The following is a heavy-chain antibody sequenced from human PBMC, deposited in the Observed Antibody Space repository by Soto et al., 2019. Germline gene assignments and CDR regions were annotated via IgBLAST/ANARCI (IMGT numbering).Heavy chain of an antibody. V-gene: IGHV3-30*14. J-gene: IGHJ4*02. CDR3: ARDLLAAYSHSGMIDY. CDR1: GFALSDYD. CDR2: ISYDGSEK. Sequence: GGSLRLSCEASGFALSDYDMHWVRQAPGEGLEWVAIISYDGSEKKYADSVKGRFTISRDNSKDTVYLQMSSLTGNDTAVYYCARDLLAAYSHSGMIDYWGQGSLVTVSS. D-gene: IGHD3-10*01.